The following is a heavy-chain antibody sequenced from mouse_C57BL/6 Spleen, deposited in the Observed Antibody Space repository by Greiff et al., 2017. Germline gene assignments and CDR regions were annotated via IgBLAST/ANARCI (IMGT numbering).Heavy chain of an antibody. Sequence: QVQLQQSGAELARPGASVKLSCKASGYTFTSYGISWVKQRTGQGLEWIGEIYPRSGNTYYNEKFKGKATLTADKSSSTAYMELRSLTSEDAAVYFCARSLYGSRVSYFDYWGQGTTLTVSS. CDR2: IYPRSGNT. V-gene: IGHV1-81*01. D-gene: IGHD1-1*01. CDR1: GYTFTSYG. CDR3: ARSLYGSRVSYFDY. J-gene: IGHJ2*01.